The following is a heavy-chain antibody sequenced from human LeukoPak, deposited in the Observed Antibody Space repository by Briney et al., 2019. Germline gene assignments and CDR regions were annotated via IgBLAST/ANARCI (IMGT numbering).Heavy chain of an antibody. CDR3: ARAYVIAAFDY. J-gene: IGHJ4*02. V-gene: IGHV3-30-3*01. Sequence: PGGSLRLSCAASGFTFSSYAMHWVRQAPGKGLEWVAVISYDGSNKYYADSVKGRFTISRDNSKNTLYLQMNSLRAEDTAVYYCARAYVIAAFDYWGQGTLVTVSS. CDR2: ISYDGSNK. CDR1: GFTFSSYA. D-gene: IGHD6-13*01.